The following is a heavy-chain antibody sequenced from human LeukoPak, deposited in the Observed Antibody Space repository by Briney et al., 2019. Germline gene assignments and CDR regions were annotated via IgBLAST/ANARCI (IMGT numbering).Heavy chain of an antibody. CDR1: GFTFSSYS. CDR3: ARKRWLQSPFDY. D-gene: IGHD5-24*01. V-gene: IGHV3-21*01. Sequence: PGGSLRLSCAASGFTFSSYSMNWVRQAPGKGLEWVSSISSSSSYIYYADSVKGRFTISRDNAKNSLYLQMNSLRAEDTAVYYCARKRWLQSPFDYWGQGTLVTVSS. J-gene: IGHJ4*02. CDR2: ISSSSSYI.